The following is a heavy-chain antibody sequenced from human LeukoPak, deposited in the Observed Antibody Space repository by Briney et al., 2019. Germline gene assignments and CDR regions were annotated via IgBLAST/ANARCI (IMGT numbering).Heavy chain of an antibody. V-gene: IGHV1-69*06. Sequence: SVKVSCKASGGSFSTYAITWVRQAPGQGLEWMGGIIPIFGTANYAQKFQGRVTITADKSTSTAYMELSSLRSEDTAVYYCARNKANDYGDDPYFDYWGQGTLVTVSS. J-gene: IGHJ4*02. D-gene: IGHD4-17*01. CDR3: ARNKANDYGDDPYFDY. CDR1: GGSFSTYA. CDR2: IIPIFGTA.